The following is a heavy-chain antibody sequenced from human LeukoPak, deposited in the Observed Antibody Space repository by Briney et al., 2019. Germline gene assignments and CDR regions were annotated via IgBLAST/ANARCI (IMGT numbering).Heavy chain of an antibody. D-gene: IGHD6-6*01. CDR1: GFTLSNAW. CDR3: TRLGIAPRDFDY. Sequence: GGSLRLSCAASGFTLSNAWMNWVRQAPSKGLEWVGLIKSKANGETRDYAAPVKGRFTISRDDSDNTLYLQMNSLKIEDTAVYYCTRLGIAPRDFDYWGQGTLVTVSS. J-gene: IGHJ4*02. CDR2: IKSKANGETR. V-gene: IGHV3-15*01.